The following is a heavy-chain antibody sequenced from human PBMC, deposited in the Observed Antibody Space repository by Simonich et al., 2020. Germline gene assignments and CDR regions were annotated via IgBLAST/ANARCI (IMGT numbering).Heavy chain of an antibody. D-gene: IGHD4-4*01. CDR1: GFTFSRYW. CDR3: ARDYSNYDAFDI. V-gene: IGHV3-74*01. CDR2: IKSDGSST. Sequence: EVQLVESGGGLVQPGGSLRLSCAASGFTFSRYWFHWVRQAPGKGRVWVSRIKSDGSSTSYADSVKGRFTISRDNAKNTLYLQMNSLRAEDTAVYYCARDYSNYDAFDIWGQGTMVTVSS. J-gene: IGHJ3*02.